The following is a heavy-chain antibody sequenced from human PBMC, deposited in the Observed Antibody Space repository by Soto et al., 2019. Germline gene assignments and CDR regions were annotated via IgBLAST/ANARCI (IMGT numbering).Heavy chain of an antibody. V-gene: IGHV6-1*01. CDR3: ARGVVLRYFDSSRKRFDP. D-gene: IGHD3-9*01. CDR1: GDTVCSNGGA. Sequence: PSQTLSLTCVISGDTVCSNGGAWNWIRQSPSRGLEWLGRTYYRSKWYNDYSVSVKSRRNIQADPYKNQFSLKLTSGTAADTAVYYCARGVVLRYFDSSRKRFDPWGQGTPVTVSS. J-gene: IGHJ5*02. CDR2: TYYRSKWYN.